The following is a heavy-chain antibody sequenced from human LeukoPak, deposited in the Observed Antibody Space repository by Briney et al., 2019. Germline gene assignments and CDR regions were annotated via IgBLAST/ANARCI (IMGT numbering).Heavy chain of an antibody. CDR2: INHSGST. D-gene: IGHD3-16*02. CDR1: GGSFSGYY. CDR3: ARGPGGYDYVWGSYRYTYYFDY. J-gene: IGHJ4*02. V-gene: IGHV4-34*01. Sequence: PSETLPLTCAVYGGSFSGYYWSWIRQPPGKGLEWIGEINHSGSTNYNPSLKSRVTISVDTSKNQFSLKLSSVTAADTAVYYCARGPGGYDYVWGSYRYTYYFDYWGQGTLVTVSS.